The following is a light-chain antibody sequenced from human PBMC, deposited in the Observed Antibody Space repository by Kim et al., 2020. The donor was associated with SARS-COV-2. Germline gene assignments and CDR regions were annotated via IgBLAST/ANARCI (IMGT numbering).Light chain of an antibody. Sequence: EIVLTQSPGTLSLSPGERATLSCRASPSVTSSYLAWYQQKAGQPPRLLIFAASIRAANIPDRFSGSGSGTDFTLTINRLEPEDFAEYYCQQYGSSPQTFGQGTKVDIK. J-gene: IGKJ1*01. CDR1: PSVTSSY. CDR3: QQYGSSPQT. V-gene: IGKV3-20*01. CDR2: AAS.